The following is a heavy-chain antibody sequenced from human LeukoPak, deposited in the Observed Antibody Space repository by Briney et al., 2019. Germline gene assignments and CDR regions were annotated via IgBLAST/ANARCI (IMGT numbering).Heavy chain of an antibody. CDR2: ISAYNGNT. CDR1: GYTFTSYG. D-gene: IGHD3-22*01. CDR3: ARDTSGHYYDSSGYYFWFDP. J-gene: IGHJ5*02. Sequence: ASVKVSCKASGYTFTSYGISWVRQAPGQGLEWMGWISAYNGNTNYAQKLQGRVTMTTDTSTSTAYMELRSLRSDDTAVYYCARDTSGHYYDSSGYYFWFDPWGQGTLVTVSS. V-gene: IGHV1-18*01.